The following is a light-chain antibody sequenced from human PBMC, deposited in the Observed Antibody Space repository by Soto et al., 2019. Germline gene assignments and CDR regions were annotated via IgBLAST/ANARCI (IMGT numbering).Light chain of an antibody. V-gene: IGLV2-23*01. J-gene: IGLJ1*01. CDR2: EGS. Sequence: QSVLTQPASVSGSPGQSITISCTGTSSDVGSYNLVSWYQQHPGKAPKLMIYEGSKRPSGISNRFSGSKSGNTASLTISGLQVEDEAEYYCCSYADSSRIYVFGSGTKLTVL. CDR1: SSDVGSYNL. CDR3: CSYADSSRIYV.